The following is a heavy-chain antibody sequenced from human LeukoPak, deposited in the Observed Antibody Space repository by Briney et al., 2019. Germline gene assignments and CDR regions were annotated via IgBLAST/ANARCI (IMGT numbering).Heavy chain of an antibody. CDR1: GFTFSDYG. CDR3: AKGRIAPDY. D-gene: IGHD6-13*01. CDR2: ISGSGGGT. V-gene: IGHV3-23*01. Sequence: GGSLRLSCAASGFTFSDYGMSWVRQAPGKGLEWISGISGSGGGTYYADSAKGRFTISRDNSKNTLYLQMNSLRVEDTAVYYCAKGRIAPDYWGQGTLVTVSS. J-gene: IGHJ4*02.